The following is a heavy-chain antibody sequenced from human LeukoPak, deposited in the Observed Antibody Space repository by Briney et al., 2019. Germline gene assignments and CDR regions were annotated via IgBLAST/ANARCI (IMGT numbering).Heavy chain of an antibody. D-gene: IGHD2-15*01. V-gene: IGHV1-2*02. J-gene: IGHJ4*02. Sequence: GASVKVSCKASGYTFTGYYMHWVRQAPGQGLEWMGWINPNSGSTNYAQKFQGRVTMTRDTSISTAYMELSRLRSDDTAVYYCARVRGTVVATVDYWGQGTLVTVSS. CDR3: ARVRGTVVATVDY. CDR1: GYTFTGYY. CDR2: INPNSGST.